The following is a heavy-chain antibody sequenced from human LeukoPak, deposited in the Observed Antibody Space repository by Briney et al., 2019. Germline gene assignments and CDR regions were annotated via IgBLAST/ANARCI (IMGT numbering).Heavy chain of an antibody. V-gene: IGHV3-23*01. J-gene: IGHJ4*02. CDR2: ISGSGGRT. CDR1: GFTFSSYA. Sequence: GGSLRLSCAASGFTFSSYAMSWVRQAPGKGLEWVSAISGSGGRTYYADSVKGRFTISRDNSKNTLYLQMNSLRAEDTAVYYCAKSGMLWSYFDYWGQGTLVTVSS. CDR3: AKSGMLWSYFDY. D-gene: IGHD5-18*01.